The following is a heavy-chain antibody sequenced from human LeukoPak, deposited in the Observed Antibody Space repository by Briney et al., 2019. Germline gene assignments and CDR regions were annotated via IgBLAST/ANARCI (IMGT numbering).Heavy chain of an antibody. D-gene: IGHD2-2*02. CDR3: AKDLKGCSSTSCYTVAADLDDFDY. CDR1: GYTFTNYA. CDR2: ISAYNGNT. Sequence: ASVKVSCKGSGYTFTNYAISWVRQAPGQGLEWMGWISAYNGNTNYAQKLQGRVTMTTDTSTSTAYTELRSLRSDDTAVYYCAKDLKGCSSTSCYTVAADLDDFDYWGQGTLVTVSS. V-gene: IGHV1-18*01. J-gene: IGHJ4*02.